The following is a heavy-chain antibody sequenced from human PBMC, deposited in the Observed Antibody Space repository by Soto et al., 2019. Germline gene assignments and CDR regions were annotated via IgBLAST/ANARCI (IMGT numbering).Heavy chain of an antibody. CDR1: GYTFTGYY. CDR2: INPNSGGT. Sequence: SVKGSCKASGYTFTGYYMHWVRQAPGQGLEWMGWINPNSGGTNYAQKFQGWVTMTRDTSISTAYMELSRLRSDDTAVYYCARGWIAAAGPNDAFDIWGQGTMVTVSS. CDR3: ARGWIAAAGPNDAFDI. J-gene: IGHJ3*02. D-gene: IGHD6-13*01. V-gene: IGHV1-2*04.